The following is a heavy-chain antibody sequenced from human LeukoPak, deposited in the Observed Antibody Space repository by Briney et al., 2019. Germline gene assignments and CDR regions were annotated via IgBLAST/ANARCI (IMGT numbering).Heavy chain of an antibody. D-gene: IGHD6-19*01. J-gene: IGHJ4*02. V-gene: IGHV3-23*01. CDR3: AKDPGIAVAGLFDY. CDR1: GFTFSSYA. CDR2: ISGSDGST. Sequence: GASLRLSCAASGFTFSSYAMSWVRQAPGKGLEWVSAISGSDGSTYYADSVKGRFTISRDNSKNTLYLQMNSLRAEDTAVYYCAKDPGIAVAGLFDYWGQGTLVTVSS.